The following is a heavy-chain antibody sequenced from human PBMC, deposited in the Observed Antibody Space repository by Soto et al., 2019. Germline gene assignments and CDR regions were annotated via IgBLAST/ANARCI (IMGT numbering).Heavy chain of an antibody. D-gene: IGHD3-3*01. CDR1: GDSMSNTNW. CDR3: AKRTLRRLRFVETH. J-gene: IGHJ4*02. CDR2: IYHSGST. V-gene: IGHV4-4*02. Sequence: QVQLQESGPGLVKPSGTLSLTCAVSGDSMSNTNWCSWVRQPPGKGLEWIGEIYHSGSTNYNPSFKSRVTMSVDKSKNQFSLNLTSVTAADTAVYYCAKRTLRRLRFVETHWGQGTLVTVSS.